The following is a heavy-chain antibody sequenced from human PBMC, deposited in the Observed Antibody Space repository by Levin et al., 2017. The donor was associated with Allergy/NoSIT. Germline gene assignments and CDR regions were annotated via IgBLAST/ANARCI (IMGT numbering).Heavy chain of an antibody. D-gene: IGHD6-19*01. V-gene: IGHV1-69*13. Sequence: SVKVSCKASGGTFTSYGIGWVRQAPGQGLEWMGGIIPIFDTRNYAQKFQDRVTITADVSTSTAYMTLSSLRSEDTAVYYCARVSGVWGSGWFLDYYYGMDVWGQGTTVTVSS. CDR3: ARVSGVWGSGWFLDYYYGMDV. CDR1: GGTFTSYG. J-gene: IGHJ6*02. CDR2: IIPIFDTR.